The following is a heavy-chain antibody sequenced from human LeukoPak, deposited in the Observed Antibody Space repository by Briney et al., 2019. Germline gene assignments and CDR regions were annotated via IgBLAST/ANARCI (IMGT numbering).Heavy chain of an antibody. D-gene: IGHD5-18*01. CDR1: GGSFSGYY. CDR2: IYYSGST. Sequence: PSETLSLTCAVYGGSFSGYYWSWIRQPPGKGLEWIGSIYYSGSTYYNPSLKSRVTISVDTSKNQFSLKLSSVTAADTAVYYCARDDKYSAPFDYWGQGTLVTVSS. V-gene: IGHV4-34*01. J-gene: IGHJ4*02. CDR3: ARDDKYSAPFDY.